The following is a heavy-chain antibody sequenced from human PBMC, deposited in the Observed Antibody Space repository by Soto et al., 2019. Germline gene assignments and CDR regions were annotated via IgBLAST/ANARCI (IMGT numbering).Heavy chain of an antibody. D-gene: IGHD3-3*02. CDR3: ASPKIAFYNWFDP. J-gene: IGHJ5*02. V-gene: IGHV4-34*01. CDR1: SGSFSGHF. CDR2: INLAGGT. Sequence: SETLSLTCAVYSGSFSGHFWSWIRQPPGKGLEWIGEINLAGGTNYNPSLKSRVTISIDKSNNQFFLKLTSVTAADKAVYYCASPKIAFYNWFDPWGQGTLVTVSS.